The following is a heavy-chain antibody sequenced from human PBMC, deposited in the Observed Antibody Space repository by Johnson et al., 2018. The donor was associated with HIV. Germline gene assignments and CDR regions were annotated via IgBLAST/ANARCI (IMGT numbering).Heavy chain of an antibody. CDR2: ISSSGSNI. J-gene: IGHJ3*02. Sequence: QVQLVESGGGLVKPGGSPRLSCAASGFTFSDHYMAWIRQAPGKGLEWVSYISSSGSNIYYADSVKGRFTVSRDNAKNSVYLQMNSLRAEDTAVYYCARGSGVLTGGDSDAFDIWGQGTMVTVSS. CDR1: GFTFSDHY. D-gene: IGHD4-17*01. CDR3: ARGSGVLTGGDSDAFDI. V-gene: IGHV3-11*01.